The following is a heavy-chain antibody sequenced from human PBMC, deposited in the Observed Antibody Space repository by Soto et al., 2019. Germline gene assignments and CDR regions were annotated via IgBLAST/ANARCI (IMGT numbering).Heavy chain of an antibody. D-gene: IGHD2-15*01. CDR1: GFSLTDSDVG. CDR2: ILSNDEE. J-gene: IGHJ6*02. Sequence: SGPTLVNPTATLTLTCTVSGFSLTDSDVGVSWIRQPPGKALEWLAHILSNDEEVYSSSLTSRLTISKDTSKNQVVLTMSNMQPVGTATYYCARIRGYCSGGSCYYYYYAMDVWGQGTTGTVS. CDR3: ARIRGYCSGGSCYYYYYAMDV. V-gene: IGHV2-26*01.